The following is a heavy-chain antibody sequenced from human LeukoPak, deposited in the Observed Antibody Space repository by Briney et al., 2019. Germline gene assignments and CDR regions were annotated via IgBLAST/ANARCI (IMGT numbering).Heavy chain of an antibody. CDR2: TIPIFGTA. CDR1: GGTFSSYA. Sequence: GASVKVSCKASGGTFSSYAISWVRQAPGQGLEWMGGTIPIFGTANYAQKFQGRVTITADESTSTAYMELSSLRSEDTAVYYCAKPIAARFYYYYGMDVWGQGTTVTVSS. CDR3: AKPIAARFYYYYGMDV. J-gene: IGHJ6*02. V-gene: IGHV1-69*13. D-gene: IGHD6-6*01.